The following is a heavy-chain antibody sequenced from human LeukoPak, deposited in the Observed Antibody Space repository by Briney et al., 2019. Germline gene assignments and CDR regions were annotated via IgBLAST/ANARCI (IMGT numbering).Heavy chain of an antibody. CDR1: GLTFSNAW. Sequence: PGGSLRLSCAASGLTFSNAWMSWVRQAPGKGLEWVGRIKSKTDGGTTDYAAPVKGRFTISRDDSKNTLYLQMNSLKTEDTAVYYCTTEDYDFWSGYYVDYYYYMDVWGKGTTATVSS. CDR2: IKSKTDGGTT. D-gene: IGHD3-3*01. J-gene: IGHJ6*03. CDR3: TTEDYDFWSGYYVDYYYYMDV. V-gene: IGHV3-15*01.